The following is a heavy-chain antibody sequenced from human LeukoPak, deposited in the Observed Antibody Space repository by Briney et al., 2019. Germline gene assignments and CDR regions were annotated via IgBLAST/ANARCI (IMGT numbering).Heavy chain of an antibody. CDR1: GFTFSNFD. Sequence: GGSLRLSCAASGFTFSNFDMSWVRQAPQKGLEWVSGISGSGESTDYADSVKGRFSVSRDNSRNTLYLQMNSLRAEDTAVYYCAKEGVGCSTTSCWNNFDHWGQGTLVTVSS. V-gene: IGHV3-23*01. CDR3: AKEGVGCSTTSCWNNFDH. CDR2: ISGSGEST. J-gene: IGHJ4*02. D-gene: IGHD2-2*01.